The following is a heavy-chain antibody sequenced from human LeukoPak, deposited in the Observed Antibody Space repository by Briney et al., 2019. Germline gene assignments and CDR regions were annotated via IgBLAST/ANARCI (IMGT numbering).Heavy chain of an antibody. CDR2: IYYSGST. J-gene: IGHJ4*02. D-gene: IGHD6-13*01. CDR3: ARHRQGGIYSSSWYGFDY. CDR1: GFTVSSNY. Sequence: GSLRLSCTASGFTVSSNYMSWVRQAPGKGLEWIGSIYYSGSTYYNPSLKSRVTISVDTSKNQFSLKLSSVTAADTAVYYCARHRQGGIYSSSWYGFDYWGQGTLVTVSS. V-gene: IGHV4-39*01.